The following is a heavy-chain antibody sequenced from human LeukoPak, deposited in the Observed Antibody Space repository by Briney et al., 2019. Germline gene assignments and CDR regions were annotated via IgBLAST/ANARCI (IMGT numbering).Heavy chain of an antibody. Sequence: SETLSLTCTVSGGSISSYYWSWIRQPPGKGLEWIGYIHYSGSTNYNPSLKSRVTISVDTSKNQFSLKLSSVTAADTAVYYCARVLRYFAPYYFDYWGQGTLVTVSS. CDR3: ARVLRYFAPYYFDY. D-gene: IGHD3-9*01. CDR2: IHYSGST. J-gene: IGHJ4*02. CDR1: GGSISSYY. V-gene: IGHV4-59*01.